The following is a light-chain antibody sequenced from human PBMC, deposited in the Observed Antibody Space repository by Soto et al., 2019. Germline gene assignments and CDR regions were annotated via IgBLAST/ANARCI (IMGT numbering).Light chain of an antibody. J-gene: IGKJ1*01. Sequence: DIVLTQSPGTLSLSPGEGGTLSCRASQTVSSSYLAWYQQKPGQAPRLLIYGASSRATGIPDRFSGSGSGTDFTLTSTRLEPEDAAVYYCQQYGRSPWTFGQGTKVEIK. CDR1: QTVSSSY. CDR2: GAS. V-gene: IGKV3-20*01. CDR3: QQYGRSPWT.